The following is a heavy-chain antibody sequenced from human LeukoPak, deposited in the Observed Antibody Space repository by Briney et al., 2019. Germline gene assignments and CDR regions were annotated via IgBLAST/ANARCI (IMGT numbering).Heavy chain of an antibody. CDR1: GGSISSGSYY. Sequence: SSQTLSLTCTVSGGSISSGSYYWSWIRQPAGKGLEWIGSIYTSESTNYNPSLKSRVTISVDTSKNQFSLKLSSVTAADTAVYYCAREGYGDPLDYWGQGTLVTVSS. D-gene: IGHD4-17*01. V-gene: IGHV4-61*02. J-gene: IGHJ4*02. CDR2: IYTSEST. CDR3: AREGYGDPLDY.